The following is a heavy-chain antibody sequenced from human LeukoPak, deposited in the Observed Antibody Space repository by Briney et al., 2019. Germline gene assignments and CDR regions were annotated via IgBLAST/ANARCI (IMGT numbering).Heavy chain of an antibody. CDR2: IYYSGST. CDR1: GGSISSYY. Sequence: SETLSLTCTVSGGSISSYYWSWIRQRPGKGLEWIGYIYYSGSTNYNPSLKSRVTISVDTSKNQSSLKLSSVTAADTAVYYCARGAMVRGVIRNRRYFDYWGQGTLVTVSS. J-gene: IGHJ4*02. D-gene: IGHD3-10*01. V-gene: IGHV4-59*01. CDR3: ARGAMVRGVIRNRRYFDY.